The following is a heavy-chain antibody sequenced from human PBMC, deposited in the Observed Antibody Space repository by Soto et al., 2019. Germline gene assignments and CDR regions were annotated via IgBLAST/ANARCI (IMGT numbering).Heavy chain of an antibody. J-gene: IGHJ6*02. V-gene: IGHV5-51*01. CDR3: ARRLTPSHGYGMDV. CDR2: IYPGDSDT. Sequence: LGAALPISCNGSGYSFTSSRIGWVRQMPGKGLEWMGIIYPGDSDTRYSPSFQGQVTISADKSISTAYLQWSSLKASDTAMYYCARRLTPSHGYGMDVWGQGTTVTVSS. CDR1: GYSFTSSR.